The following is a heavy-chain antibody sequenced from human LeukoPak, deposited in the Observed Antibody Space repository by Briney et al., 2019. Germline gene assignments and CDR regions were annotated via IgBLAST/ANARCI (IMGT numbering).Heavy chain of an antibody. CDR3: ARHQSNYLSYYSAY. V-gene: IGHV4-59*08. J-gene: IGHJ4*02. CDR2: ISYSGST. CDR1: GGSISSYF. D-gene: IGHD4-11*01. Sequence: PSETLSLTCTVSGGSISSYFWSWIRQPPGRGLEWIGYISYSGSTNYNPSLKSRVTISLDTSRNQFSLKLTSVTAADTAVYYCARHQSNYLSYYSAYWGQGTLVTVSS.